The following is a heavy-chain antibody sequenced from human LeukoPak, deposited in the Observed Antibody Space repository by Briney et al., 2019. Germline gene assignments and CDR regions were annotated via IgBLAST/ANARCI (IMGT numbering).Heavy chain of an antibody. CDR2: IYYSGST. Sequence: SESLSLTCTVSGDSISSSRSYWGWIRQPPGEGLEGIGSIYYSGSTYYNTSLKSRVTISVDTSKNQFSLRLNSVTAADTAVYYCARRLWFGELLVDYWGQGTLVTVSS. V-gene: IGHV4-39*01. CDR1: GDSISSSRSY. CDR3: ARRLWFGELLVDY. D-gene: IGHD3-10*01. J-gene: IGHJ4*02.